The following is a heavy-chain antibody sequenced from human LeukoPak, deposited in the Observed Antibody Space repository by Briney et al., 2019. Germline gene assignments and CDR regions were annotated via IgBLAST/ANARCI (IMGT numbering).Heavy chain of an antibody. CDR1: GGSISSYY. J-gene: IGHJ4*02. D-gene: IGHD6-19*01. V-gene: IGHV4-4*07. CDR2: IYTSGST. Sequence: SETLSLTCTVSGGSISSYYWSWIRQPAGKGLEWIRRIYTSGSTNYNPSLKSRVTISVDTSKNQFSLKLSSVTAADTAVYYCASTKPGIAVAGVFPRITYFDYWGQGTLVTVSS. CDR3: ASTKPGIAVAGVFPRITYFDY.